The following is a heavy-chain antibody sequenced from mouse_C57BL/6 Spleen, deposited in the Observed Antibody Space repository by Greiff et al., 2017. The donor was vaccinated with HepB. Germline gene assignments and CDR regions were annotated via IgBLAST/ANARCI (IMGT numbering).Heavy chain of an antibody. V-gene: IGHV5-17*01. Sequence: EVMLVESGGGLVKPGGSLKLSCAASGFTFSDYGMHWVRQAPEKGLEWVAYISSGSSTIYYADTVKGRFTISRDNAKNTLFLQMTSLRSEDTAMYYCARGALRRGYYFDYWGQGTTLTVSS. CDR3: ARGALRRGYYFDY. J-gene: IGHJ2*01. CDR1: GFTFSDYG. CDR2: ISSGSSTI. D-gene: IGHD2-12*01.